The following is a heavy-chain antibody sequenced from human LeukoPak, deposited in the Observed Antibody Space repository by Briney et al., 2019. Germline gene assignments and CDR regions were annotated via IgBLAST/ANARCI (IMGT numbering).Heavy chain of an antibody. V-gene: IGHV4-39*01. Sequence: SETLSLTCTVSGGSISSSSYYWGWIRQPPGKGLEWIGSIYYSGSTYYNPSLKSRVTISVDTSKNQFSLKLSSVTAADTAVYYCAGLPVGGSHNYYYYMDVWGKGTTVTVSS. D-gene: IGHD3-10*01. CDR1: GGSISSSSYY. CDR2: IYYSGST. J-gene: IGHJ6*03. CDR3: AGLPVGGSHNYYYYMDV.